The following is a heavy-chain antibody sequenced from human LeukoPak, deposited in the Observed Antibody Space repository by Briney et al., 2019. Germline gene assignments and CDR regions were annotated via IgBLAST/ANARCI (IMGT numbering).Heavy chain of an antibody. CDR1: GGSFSGYY. V-gene: IGHV4-34*01. D-gene: IGHD3-3*01. CDR2: INHSGST. CDR3: ARRRAYYDFWSGPPQHWFDP. J-gene: IGHJ5*02. Sequence: SETLSLTCAVYGGSFSGYYWSWIRQPPGKGLEWIGEINHSGSTNYNPSLKSRVTISVDTSKNQFSLKLSSVTAADTAVYYCARRRAYYDFWSGPPQHWFDPWGQGTLVTVSS.